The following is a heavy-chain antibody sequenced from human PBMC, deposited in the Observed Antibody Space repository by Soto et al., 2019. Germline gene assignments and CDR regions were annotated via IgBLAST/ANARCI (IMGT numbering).Heavy chain of an antibody. D-gene: IGHD4-4*01. CDR2: IIPIFGTA. CDR1: GGTFSSYA. CDR3: ATSNYVYYYYYGMDV. Sequence: SVKVSCKXSGGTFSSYAISWVRQAPGQGLEWMGGIIPIFGTANYAQKFQGRVTITADESTSTAYMELSSLRSEDTAVYYCATSNYVYYYYYGMDVWGQGTTVTVSS. J-gene: IGHJ6*02. V-gene: IGHV1-69*13.